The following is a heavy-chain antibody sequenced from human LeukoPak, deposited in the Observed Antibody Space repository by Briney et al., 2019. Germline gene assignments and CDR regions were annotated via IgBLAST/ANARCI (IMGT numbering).Heavy chain of an antibody. Sequence: PGGSLTLSCTVSGFTLSSYWMTSVRQAPGKGLEGVANIQQDGPENYYLDSVRGRFTISRDNAQNQLFVQTDSLRAEDTAVYFCARGWCPHCHGMGDWGKGTTVTVSS. CDR2: IQQDGPEN. CDR3: ARGWCPHCHGMGD. D-gene: IGHD2-8*02. V-gene: IGHV3-7*01. CDR1: GFTLSSYW. J-gene: IGHJ6*04.